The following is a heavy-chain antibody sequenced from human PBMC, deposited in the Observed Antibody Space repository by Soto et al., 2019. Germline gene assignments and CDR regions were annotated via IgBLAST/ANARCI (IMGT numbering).Heavy chain of an antibody. CDR2: IYYSGST. CDR3: ARHRKTHYYFDY. Sequence: SETLSLTCTVSGGSISSSSYYWGWIRQPPGKGLEWIGSIYYSGSTYYNPSLKSRVTISVDTSKNQFSLKLSSETAADTAVYYCARHRKTHYYFDYWGQGTLVTVSS. V-gene: IGHV4-39*01. J-gene: IGHJ4*02. CDR1: GGSISSSSYY.